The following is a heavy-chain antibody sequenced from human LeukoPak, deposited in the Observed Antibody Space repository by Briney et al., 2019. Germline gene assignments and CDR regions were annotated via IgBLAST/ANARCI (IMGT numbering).Heavy chain of an antibody. CDR2: ISYHARDQ. V-gene: IGHV3-30*04. Sequence: GGSLRLSCTASGFTFSDHAMHWVRQAPGKGLEWVTVISYHARDQFYADSVKGRFTVSRDNSRNILYLQMNSLRDEDTALYYCAKDQRWESPHYLDSWGQGTLVTVSS. J-gene: IGHJ4*02. D-gene: IGHD1-26*01. CDR3: AKDQRWESPHYLDS. CDR1: GFTFSDHA.